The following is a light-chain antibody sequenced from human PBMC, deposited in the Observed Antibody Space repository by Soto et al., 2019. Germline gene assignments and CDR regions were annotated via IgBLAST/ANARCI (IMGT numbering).Light chain of an antibody. J-gene: IGKJ1*01. Sequence: EIVMTQSPATLSVSPGDRANLSCRASQSVIGNLAWYQQSPGQAPRLLIYGESTRATGVPARLSGSGSGTELNLTISRLQPDDFATYYCQQYDSFSVTCGQGTKVDIK. V-gene: IGKV3-15*01. CDR1: QSVIGN. CDR2: GES. CDR3: QQYDSFSVT.